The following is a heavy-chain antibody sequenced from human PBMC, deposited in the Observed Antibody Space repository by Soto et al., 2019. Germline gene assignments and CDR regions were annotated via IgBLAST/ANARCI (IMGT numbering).Heavy chain of an antibody. D-gene: IGHD3-3*01. V-gene: IGHV4-30-2*01. CDR3: ARGITIFGVVKGGGMDV. CDR1: GGSISSGGYS. Sequence: SETLSLTCAVSGGSISSGGYSWSWIRQPPGKGLEWIGYIYHSGSTYYNPSLKSRVTISVDRSKNQFSLKLSSVTAADTAVYYCARGITIFGVVKGGGMDVWGQGTAVTVSS. J-gene: IGHJ6*02. CDR2: IYHSGST.